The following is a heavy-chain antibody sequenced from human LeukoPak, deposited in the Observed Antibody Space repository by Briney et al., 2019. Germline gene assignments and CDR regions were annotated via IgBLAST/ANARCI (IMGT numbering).Heavy chain of an antibody. CDR1: GGSISSYY. Sequence: PSETLSLTCTVSGGSISSYYWSRIRQPAGKGLEWIGRIYTSGSTNYNPSLKSRVTMSVDTSKNQFSLKLSSVTAADTAVYYCATLDSSGWYGDYWGQGTLVTVSS. D-gene: IGHD6-19*01. CDR2: IYTSGST. CDR3: ATLDSSGWYGDY. V-gene: IGHV4-4*07. J-gene: IGHJ4*02.